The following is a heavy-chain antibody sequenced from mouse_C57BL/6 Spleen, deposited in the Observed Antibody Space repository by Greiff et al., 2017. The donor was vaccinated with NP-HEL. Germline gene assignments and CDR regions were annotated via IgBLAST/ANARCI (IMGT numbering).Heavy chain of an antibody. Sequence: VQLKESGGDLVKPGGSLKLSCAASGFTFSSYGMSWVRQTPDKRLEWVATISSGGSYTYYPDSVKGRFTISRDNAKNTLYLQMSSLKSEDTAMYYCARRGLYDGYYFAYWGQGTLVTVSA. J-gene: IGHJ3*01. CDR1: GFTFSSYG. CDR3: ARRGLYDGYYFAY. D-gene: IGHD2-3*01. CDR2: ISSGGSYT. V-gene: IGHV5-6*01.